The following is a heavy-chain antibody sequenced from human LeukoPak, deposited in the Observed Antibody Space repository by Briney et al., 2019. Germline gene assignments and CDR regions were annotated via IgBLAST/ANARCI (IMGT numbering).Heavy chain of an antibody. D-gene: IGHD5-18*01. CDR2: INHSGST. CDR1: GGSFSGYY. Sequence: PSETLSLTCAVYGGSFSGYYWSWIRQPPVKGLEWIGEINHSGSTNYNPSLKSRVTISVDTSKNQFSLKLSSVTAADTAVYYCARDGYGRKLDYWGQGTLVTVSS. CDR3: ARDGYGRKLDY. V-gene: IGHV4-34*01. J-gene: IGHJ4*02.